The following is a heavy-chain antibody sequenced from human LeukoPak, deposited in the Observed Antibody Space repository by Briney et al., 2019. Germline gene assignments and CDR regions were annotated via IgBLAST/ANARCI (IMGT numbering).Heavy chain of an antibody. CDR2: INWNGGST. V-gene: IGHV3-20*04. CDR1: GFTFDDYG. CDR3: ARVPSTYCSSTSCYYYYYYMDV. D-gene: IGHD2-2*01. J-gene: IGHJ6*03. Sequence: RAGGSLRLSCAASGFTFDDYGMSWVRQAPGKGLEWVSGINWNGGSTGYADSVKGRFTISRDNAKNSLYRQMNSLRAEDTALYYCARVPSTYCSSTSCYYYYYYMDVWGKGTTVTVSS.